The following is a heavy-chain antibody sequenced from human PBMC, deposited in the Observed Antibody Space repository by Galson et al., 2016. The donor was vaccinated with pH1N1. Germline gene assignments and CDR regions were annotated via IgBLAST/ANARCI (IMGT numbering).Heavy chain of an antibody. CDR2: ISANNGNT. CDR3: ARKPENHALDI. D-gene: IGHD1-14*01. V-gene: IGHV1-18*04. Sequence: SVKVSCKASGYTFTTYGISWVRQAPGQGLEWMGWISANNGNTNSAQKLQGRVTMTTDTSTTTAYMELTSLKSDDTAVYYWARKPENHALDIWCQGTMVTVPS. CDR1: GYTFTTYG. J-gene: IGHJ3*02.